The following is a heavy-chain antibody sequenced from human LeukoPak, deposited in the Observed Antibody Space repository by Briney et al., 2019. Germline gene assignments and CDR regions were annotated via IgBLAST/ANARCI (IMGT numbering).Heavy chain of an antibody. CDR1: GFTVSSNY. CDR3: ARERQLWLGCDC. D-gene: IGHD5-18*01. V-gene: IGHV3-53*01. J-gene: IGHJ4*02. Sequence: GGSLRLSCAASGFTVSSNYMSWVRQAPGKGLEWVSVIYTGGSTYYADSVKGRLTISRDDSKNTLYLQMNSLRAEDTAVYYCARERQLWLGCDCWGQGTLVTVSP. CDR2: IYTGGST.